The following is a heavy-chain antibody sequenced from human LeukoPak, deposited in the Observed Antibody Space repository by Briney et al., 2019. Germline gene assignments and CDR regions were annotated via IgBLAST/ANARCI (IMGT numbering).Heavy chain of an antibody. Sequence: QPGGSLRLSCAASGFTFSSYGMHWVRQAPGKGLEWVAVISYDGSNKYYADSVKGRFTIFRDNSKNTLYLQMNSLRAEDTAVYYCARTLSMVERYFDYWGQGTLVTVSS. CDR2: ISYDGSNK. J-gene: IGHJ4*02. V-gene: IGHV3-30*03. CDR1: GFTFSSYG. D-gene: IGHD3-10*01. CDR3: ARTLSMVERYFDY.